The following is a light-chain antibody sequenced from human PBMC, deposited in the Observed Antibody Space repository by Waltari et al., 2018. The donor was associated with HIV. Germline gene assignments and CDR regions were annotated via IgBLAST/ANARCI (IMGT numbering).Light chain of an antibody. V-gene: IGKV3-11*01. Sequence: EVVLTQSPATLSLSPGERATLSCTASQSVGRYLAWYQQKPGQSPRLLIYDTSNRAAGIPARFSGGGSATDFTLTISSVEPEDSAVYYWQQRSTWPPVTFGGGTRVEIK. CDR1: QSVGRY. CDR2: DTS. CDR3: QQRSTWPPVT. J-gene: IGKJ4*01.